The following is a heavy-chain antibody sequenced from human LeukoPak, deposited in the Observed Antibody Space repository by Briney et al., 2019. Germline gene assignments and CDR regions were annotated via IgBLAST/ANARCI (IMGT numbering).Heavy chain of an antibody. CDR2: IKEDGSDK. D-gene: IGHD6-19*01. CDR1: GFTFSSYW. V-gene: IGHV3-7*01. Sequence: GGSLRLSCAASGFTFSSYWMSWVRQAPGKGLEWLANIKEDGSDKYYVDSVKGRFTISRDNAKNSMYLQMNNLRVEDTAVYYCARAGYTSGYDYWGQGTLVTVSS. J-gene: IGHJ4*02. CDR3: ARAGYTSGYDY.